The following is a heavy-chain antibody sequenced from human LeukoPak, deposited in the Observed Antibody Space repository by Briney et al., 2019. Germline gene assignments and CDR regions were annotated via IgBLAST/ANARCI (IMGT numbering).Heavy chain of an antibody. J-gene: IGHJ5*02. Sequence: GGSLRLSCAASGFTFSSYSMNWVRQAPGKGLEWVSSISSSSSYIYYADSVKGRFTISRDNAKNSLYLQMNSLRAEDTAAYYCARDFRDRVGATTVWFDPWGQGTLVTVSS. D-gene: IGHD1-26*01. CDR1: GFTFSSYS. CDR3: ARDFRDRVGATTVWFDP. V-gene: IGHV3-21*01. CDR2: ISSSSSYI.